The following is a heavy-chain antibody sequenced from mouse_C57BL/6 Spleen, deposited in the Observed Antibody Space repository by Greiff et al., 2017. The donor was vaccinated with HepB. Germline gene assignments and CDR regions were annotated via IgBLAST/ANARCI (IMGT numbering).Heavy chain of an antibody. J-gene: IGHJ3*01. Sequence: VQLVESGPGLVAPSQSLSITCTVSGFSLTSYCVDWVRQSPGKGLEWLGVIWGVGSTNYNPALKSRLSSSKDNSKSQVVLKMNSLQTDDTAMYYCASGLSTGTLFAYWGQGTLVTVSA. V-gene: IGHV2-6*01. CDR3: ASGLSTGTLFAY. CDR1: GFSLTSYC. CDR2: IWGVGST. D-gene: IGHD4-1*02.